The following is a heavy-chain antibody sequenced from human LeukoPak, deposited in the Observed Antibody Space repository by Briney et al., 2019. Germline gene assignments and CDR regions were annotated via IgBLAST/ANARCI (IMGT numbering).Heavy chain of an antibody. J-gene: IGHJ4*02. V-gene: IGHV5-51*01. Sequence: GESLNISCKASGYSFTTYWIGWVRQMPGKGLEWMGIIYPGDSDTRYTPSFQGQVTISVDESISTAYLQWRSLKASDTATYYCARHKSADYWGQGTLVTVSS. CDR2: IYPGDSDT. CDR3: ARHKSADY. CDR1: GYSFTTYW.